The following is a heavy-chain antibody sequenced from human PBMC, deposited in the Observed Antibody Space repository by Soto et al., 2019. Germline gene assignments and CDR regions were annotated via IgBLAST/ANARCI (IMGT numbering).Heavy chain of an antibody. J-gene: IGHJ6*02. CDR2: MNPNSGNT. CDR3: ARGLVRYYDFWSGYTRAVGMDV. Sequence: WASVKVSCKASGYTFTRYDINWVRQATGQGLEWMGWMNPNSGNTGYAQKFQGRVTMTRNTSISTAYMELSSLRSEDTAVYYCARGLVRYYDFWSGYTRAVGMDVWGQGTTVTVSS. D-gene: IGHD3-3*01. CDR1: GYTFTRYD. V-gene: IGHV1-8*01.